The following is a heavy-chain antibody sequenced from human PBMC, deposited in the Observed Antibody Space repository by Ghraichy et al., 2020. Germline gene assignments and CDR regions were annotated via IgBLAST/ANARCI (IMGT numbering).Heavy chain of an antibody. J-gene: IGHJ6*02. D-gene: IGHD2-8*01. CDR3: ARGIVRRPGYYYYGMDV. Sequence: SETLSLTCAVYGGSFSGYYWSWIRQPPGKGLEWIGEINHSGSTNYNPSLKSRVTISVDTSKNQFSLKLSSVTAADTAVYYCARGIVRRPGYYYYGMDVWGQGTTVTVSS. V-gene: IGHV4-34*01. CDR2: INHSGST. CDR1: GGSFSGYY.